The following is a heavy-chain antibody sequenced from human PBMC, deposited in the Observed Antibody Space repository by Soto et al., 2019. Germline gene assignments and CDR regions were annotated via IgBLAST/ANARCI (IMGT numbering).Heavy chain of an antibody. J-gene: IGHJ3*02. Sequence: QVQLVQSGAEVKKPGASVKVSCKASGYTFTSYGISWVRQAPGQGLEWMGWISAYNGNTNYAQKLQGRVTMTTDTATSAAYMELRSLRTDDTAVDYCGIGNYDLWRGDYAAKEDEAFDIWGQGTMVTVSS. CDR3: GIGNYDLWRGDYAAKEDEAFDI. CDR1: GYTFTSYG. CDR2: ISAYNGNT. V-gene: IGHV1-18*01. D-gene: IGHD3-3*01.